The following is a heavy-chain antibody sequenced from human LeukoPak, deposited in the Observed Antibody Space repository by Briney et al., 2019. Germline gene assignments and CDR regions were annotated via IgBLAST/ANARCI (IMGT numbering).Heavy chain of an antibody. CDR2: MYYSGST. D-gene: IGHD3-10*01. J-gene: IGHJ6*03. V-gene: IGHV4-59*12. CDR1: GGSISNYY. CDR3: ARGATRRIFGEDYYYYMDV. Sequence: SETLSLTCTVSGGSISNYYWSSIRQPPGKALEWIGYMYYSGSTTYNPSLKSRVTLSETKSLNPFSLRLSSVTAADTAVYFCARGATRRIFGEDYYYYMDVWGKGTTVTVSS.